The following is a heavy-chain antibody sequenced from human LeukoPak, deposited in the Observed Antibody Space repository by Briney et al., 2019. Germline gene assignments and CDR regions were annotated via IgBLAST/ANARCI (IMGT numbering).Heavy chain of an antibody. CDR1: GFTFSSHS. D-gene: IGHD3-22*01. V-gene: IGHV3-53*01. J-gene: IGHJ4*02. CDR3: AKATYYYDSSGYRGGYFDY. CDR2: IYSGGST. Sequence: GGSLRLSCAASGFTFSSHSMGWVRQAPGKGLEWVSVIYSGGSTYYADSVKGRFTISRDNSKNTLYLQMNSLRAEDTAVYYCAKATYYYDSSGYRGGYFDYWGQGTLVTVSS.